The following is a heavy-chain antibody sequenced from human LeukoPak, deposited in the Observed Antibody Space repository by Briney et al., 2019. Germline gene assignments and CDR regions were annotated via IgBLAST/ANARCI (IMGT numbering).Heavy chain of an antibody. V-gene: IGHV4-31*03. CDR3: ARGNSSGFR. J-gene: IGHJ4*02. Sequence: SETLSLTCTVSGDSISRGGYYWSWIRQHPGKGLEWIGYIYYSVSSYYNPSFMSRLTISVDTSKNQFPLKLSSVTAADTAVYYCARGNSSGFRWGQGTLVTVSS. CDR1: GDSISRGGYY. D-gene: IGHD3-22*01. CDR2: IYYSVSS.